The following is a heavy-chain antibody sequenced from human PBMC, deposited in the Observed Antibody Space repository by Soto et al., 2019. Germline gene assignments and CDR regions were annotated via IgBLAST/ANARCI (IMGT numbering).Heavy chain of an antibody. Sequence: ASVQVSCKAPGYTFTSYAMHWVRQAPGQRLEWMGWINAGNGNTKYSQKFQGRVTITRDTSASTAYKELSSLRSEDTAVYYCARDYDFWSGYYPTRVYYYGMDVWGQGTTVNVSS. D-gene: IGHD3-3*01. CDR3: ARDYDFWSGYYPTRVYYYGMDV. CDR1: GYTFTSYA. J-gene: IGHJ6*02. V-gene: IGHV1-3*01. CDR2: INAGNGNT.